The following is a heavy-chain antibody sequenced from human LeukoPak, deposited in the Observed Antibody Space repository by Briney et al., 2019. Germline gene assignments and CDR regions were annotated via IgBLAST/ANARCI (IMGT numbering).Heavy chain of an antibody. CDR3: ARSYYYGSGSRSLDF. CDR2: ISGYNGNT. CDR1: DYTFTSYG. J-gene: IGHJ4*02. D-gene: IGHD3-10*01. Sequence: ASVKVSCKASDYTFTSYGISWVRQAAGQGLAWMGWISGYNGNTHYAQNLQGRATMTTDTSASTAYMELRSLRSDDTAAYYCARSYYYGSGSRSLDFWGQGTLVTVSS. V-gene: IGHV1-18*01.